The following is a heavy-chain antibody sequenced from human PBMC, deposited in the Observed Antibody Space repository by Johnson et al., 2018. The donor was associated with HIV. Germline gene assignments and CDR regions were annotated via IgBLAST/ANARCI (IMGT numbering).Heavy chain of an antibody. J-gene: IGHJ3*02. CDR1: GFTFSSYG. V-gene: IGHV3-30*03. CDR3: AREFSFTPEAFDI. D-gene: IGHD1-14*01. CDR2: ISYDGSNK. Sequence: QVQLVESGGGLVQPGGSIRLSCAASGFTFSSYGMHWVRQAPGKGLEWVAVISYDGSNKYYADSVKGRFTISRDNSKNTLYLQMNSLRAEDTAVYYCAREFSFTPEAFDIWGQGTMVTVSS.